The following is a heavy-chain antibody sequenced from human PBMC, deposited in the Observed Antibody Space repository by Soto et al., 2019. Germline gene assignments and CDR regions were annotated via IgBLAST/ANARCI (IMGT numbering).Heavy chain of an antibody. CDR2: ISAYNGNT. CDR1: GYTFTSYG. V-gene: IGHV1-18*01. J-gene: IGHJ4*02. Sequence: QVQLVQSGAAVTKPGASVKFSCKASGYTFTSYGISWVRQAPGQGLEWMGWISAYNGNTNYAHKLQGRVTMTTDTATRTGYMELRRLRSDDTAVYYCAREAPPSVNWGQGTLVTVSS. CDR3: AREAPPSVN. D-gene: IGHD2-2*01.